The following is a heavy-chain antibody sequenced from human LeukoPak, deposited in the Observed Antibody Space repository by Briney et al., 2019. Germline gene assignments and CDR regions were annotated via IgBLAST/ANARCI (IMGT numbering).Heavy chain of an antibody. Sequence: ASVKVSCMASGGTFSSYAISWVRQAPGQGLEWMGGIIPIFGTANYAQKFQGRVTITADESTSTAYMELSSLRSEDTAVYYCASHLFPIGSYSYYYYYMDVWGKGTTVTVSS. CDR2: IIPIFGTA. CDR1: GGTFSSYA. D-gene: IGHD1-26*01. CDR3: ASHLFPIGSYSYYYYYMDV. J-gene: IGHJ6*03. V-gene: IGHV1-69*13.